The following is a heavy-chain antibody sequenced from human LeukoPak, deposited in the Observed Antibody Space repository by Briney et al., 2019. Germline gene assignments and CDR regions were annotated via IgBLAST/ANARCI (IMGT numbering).Heavy chain of an antibody. Sequence: PSETLSLTCTVSGGSISSSSYYWGWIRQPPGKGLEWIGSIYYSGSTYYNPSLKSRVTISVDTSKNQFSLKLSSVTAADTAVYYCARDGLVGLRYFDWSLNWFDPWGQGTLVTVSS. V-gene: IGHV4-39*07. CDR3: ARDGLVGLRYFDWSLNWFDP. J-gene: IGHJ5*02. CDR2: IYYSGST. CDR1: GGSISSSSYY. D-gene: IGHD3-9*01.